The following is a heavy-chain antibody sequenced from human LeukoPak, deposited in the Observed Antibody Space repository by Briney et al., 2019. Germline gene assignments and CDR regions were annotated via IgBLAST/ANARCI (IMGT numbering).Heavy chain of an antibody. D-gene: IGHD3-3*01. CDR3: AKVGQYHDFDY. CDR1: GFTFSSYA. Sequence: PGRSLRLSCAASGFTFSSYAMHWVRQAPGKGLEWVALISYDGGNKYYADSVKGRFTVSRDNSENTLYLQMNSLRAEDTAVYYCAKVGQYHDFDYWGQGTLVTVSS. J-gene: IGHJ4*02. CDR2: ISYDGGNK. V-gene: IGHV3-30*18.